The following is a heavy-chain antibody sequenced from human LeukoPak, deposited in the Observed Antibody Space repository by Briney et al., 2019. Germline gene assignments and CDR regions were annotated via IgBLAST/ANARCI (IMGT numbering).Heavy chain of an antibody. Sequence: SETLSLTCTVSGGSISSYYWSWIRQPPGKGLEWIGYIYYSGSTNYNPSLKSRVTISVDTSKNQFSLKLSSVTAADTAVYYCARWQNGLAFDIWGQGTMVTVSS. CDR2: IYYSGST. CDR1: GGSISSYY. V-gene: IGHV4-59*01. D-gene: IGHD5-12*01. J-gene: IGHJ3*02. CDR3: ARWQNGLAFDI.